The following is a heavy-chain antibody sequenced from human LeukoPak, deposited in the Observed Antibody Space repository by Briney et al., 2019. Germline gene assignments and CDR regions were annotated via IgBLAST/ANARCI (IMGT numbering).Heavy chain of an antibody. CDR1: GGSISSGSYS. CDR2: IYYSGST. J-gene: IGHJ3*02. V-gene: IGHV4-30-4*07. CDR3: ARGPYSYDSSGAFDI. D-gene: IGHD3-22*01. Sequence: PSQTLSLTCAVSGGSISSGSYSWSWIRQPPGEGLEWIGHIYYSGSTYYNPSLKSRVTISVDTSKNQFSLKLSSVTAADTAVYFCARGPYSYDSSGAFDIWGQGTMVTVSS.